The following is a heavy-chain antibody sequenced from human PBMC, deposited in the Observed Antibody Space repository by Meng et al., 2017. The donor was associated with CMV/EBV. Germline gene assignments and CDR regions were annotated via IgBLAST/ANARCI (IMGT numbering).Heavy chain of an antibody. V-gene: IGHV1-69*10. CDR2: IIPILGIA. D-gene: IGHD3-3*01. Sequence: SVKVSCKASGGTFSSYAISWVRQAPGQGLEWMGGIIPILGIANYAQKFQGRVTITADKSTSTAYMELSSLRSEDTAVYYCARRGTIFEYYYGMDVWGQGTTVTVSS. CDR1: GGTFSSYA. J-gene: IGHJ6*02. CDR3: ARRGTIFEYYYGMDV.